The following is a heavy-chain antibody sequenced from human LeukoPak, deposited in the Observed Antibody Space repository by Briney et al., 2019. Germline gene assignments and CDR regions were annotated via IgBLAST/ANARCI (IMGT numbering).Heavy chain of an antibody. CDR3: ARDGGTSGIVVVAYYYYMDV. Sequence: ASVKVSCKTSGYTFTSYGISWVRQAPGQGLEWMGWISAYNGNTNYAQKLQGRVTMTTDTSTSTAYMELRSLRSDDTAVYYCARDGGTSGIVVVAYYYYMDVWGKGTTVTVSS. CDR2: ISAYNGNT. CDR1: GYTFTSYG. V-gene: IGHV1-18*01. D-gene: IGHD3-22*01. J-gene: IGHJ6*03.